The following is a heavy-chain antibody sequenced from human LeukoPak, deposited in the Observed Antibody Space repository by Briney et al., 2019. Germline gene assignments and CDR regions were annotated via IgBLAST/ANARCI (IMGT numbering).Heavy chain of an antibody. CDR2: IDSSSSTI. J-gene: IGHJ4*02. CDR1: GFTFSSYS. Sequence: GGSLRLSCAASGFTFSSYSMNWVRQAPGKGLEWVSYIDSSSSTIYYADSVKGRFTISRDNAKNSLYLQMNSLRAEDTAVYYCASPFDYWGQGALVTVSS. V-gene: IGHV3-48*01. CDR3: ASPFDY.